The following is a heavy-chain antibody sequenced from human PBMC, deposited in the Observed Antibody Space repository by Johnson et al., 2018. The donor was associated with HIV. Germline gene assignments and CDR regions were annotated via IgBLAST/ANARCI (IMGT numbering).Heavy chain of an antibody. Sequence: VQLVESGGGLVQPGGSLRLSCAASGFTFDDYGMSWVRQAPGKGLEWVGRLKSKVDGGTTDYAAPVKDRITISRDDSKNTLYLQMSSLGTEDAAVYYCTTEGDAFDIWGQGTMVTVSS. V-gene: IGHV3-15*01. J-gene: IGHJ3*02. CDR2: LKSKVDGGTT. CDR1: GFTFDDYG. CDR3: TTEGDAFDI.